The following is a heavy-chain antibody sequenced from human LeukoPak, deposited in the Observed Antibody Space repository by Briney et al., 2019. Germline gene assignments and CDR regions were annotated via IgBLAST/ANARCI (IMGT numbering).Heavy chain of an antibody. V-gene: IGHV3-23*01. J-gene: IGHJ4*02. Sequence: GGSLRFSCAASGFTFSSYAMSWVRQAAGKGLEWVSAISGSGGSTYYADSVKGRFTISRDNSKNTLYLQMNSLRAEDTAVYYCAKDRRDYSNYEWYFDYWGQGTLVTVSS. CDR1: GFTFSSYA. CDR2: ISGSGGST. D-gene: IGHD4-11*01. CDR3: AKDRRDYSNYEWYFDY.